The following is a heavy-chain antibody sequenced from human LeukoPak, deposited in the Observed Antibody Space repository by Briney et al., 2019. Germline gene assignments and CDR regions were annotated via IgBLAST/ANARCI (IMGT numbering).Heavy chain of an antibody. D-gene: IGHD6-19*01. Sequence: GGTLRLSCAASGFTFSSYGMSWVRQAPGKGLEWVSAISGSGGSTYYADSVKGRFTISRDNSKNTLYLQMNSLRAEDTAVYYCARSGSIEQWLVLHYWGQGTLVTVSS. J-gene: IGHJ4*02. CDR2: ISGSGGST. V-gene: IGHV3-23*01. CDR1: GFTFSSYG. CDR3: ARSGSIEQWLVLHY.